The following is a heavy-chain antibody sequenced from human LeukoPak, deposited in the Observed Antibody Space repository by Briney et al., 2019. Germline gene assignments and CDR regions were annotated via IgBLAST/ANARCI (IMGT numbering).Heavy chain of an antibody. J-gene: IGHJ3*02. Sequence: GGSLRLSCAASGFTFSNSGIQWVRQAPGKGLEWVAFIRFDGTSKKYADSVKGRFTISRDNSKNTLYLQMNSLRAEDTAVYYCARDRTEGAYCGGDCYYDAFDIWGQGTMVTVSS. CDR1: GFTFSNSG. CDR3: ARDRTEGAYCGGDCYYDAFDI. CDR2: IRFDGTSK. V-gene: IGHV3-30*02. D-gene: IGHD2-21*01.